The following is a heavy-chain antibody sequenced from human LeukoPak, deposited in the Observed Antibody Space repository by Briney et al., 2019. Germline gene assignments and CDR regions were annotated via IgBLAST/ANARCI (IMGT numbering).Heavy chain of an antibody. V-gene: IGHV5-51*01. CDR2: IYPGDSDT. CDR3: ARRQGGQNWHFDL. CDR1: GFRFDIYW. D-gene: IGHD3-16*01. Sequence: GESLKISCQGSGFRFDIYWIGWVRQIPGKGLEWMGNIYPGDSDTRFSPSFQGQATMSADRSSGTAYLQGSSLKASDTAMYYCARRQGGQNWHFDLWGRGTAVTVSS. J-gene: IGHJ2*01.